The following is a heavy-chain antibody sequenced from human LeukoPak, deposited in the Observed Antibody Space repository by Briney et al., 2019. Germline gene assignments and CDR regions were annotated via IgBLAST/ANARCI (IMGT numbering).Heavy chain of an antibody. CDR1: GFTFSSYA. D-gene: IGHD3-10*01. Sequence: GGSLRLSCAASGFTFSSYAMSWVRQAPGKGLEWVSAISGSGGSTYYADSVKGRFTISRDNSKNTLYLQMNSLRAEDTAVYYCARGQGAFYYGSGSYIPNWGQGTLVTVSS. J-gene: IGHJ4*02. CDR2: ISGSGGST. CDR3: ARGQGAFYYGSGSYIPN. V-gene: IGHV3-23*01.